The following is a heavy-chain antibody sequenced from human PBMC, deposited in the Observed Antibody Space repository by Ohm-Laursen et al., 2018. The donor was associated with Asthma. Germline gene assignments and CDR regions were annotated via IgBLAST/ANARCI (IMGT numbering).Heavy chain of an antibody. J-gene: IGHJ4*02. CDR3: ARDSSGSYPDY. V-gene: IGHV1-8*02. CDR1: EGTFSSYA. Sequence: SVKVSCKASEGTFSSYAISWVRQAPGQGLEWMGWMNPNSGNTDYERKFQGRVTMARDTSTSTVYMELSSLRSEDTAVYYCARDSSGSYPDYWGQGTLVTVSS. D-gene: IGHD1-26*01. CDR2: MNPNSGNT.